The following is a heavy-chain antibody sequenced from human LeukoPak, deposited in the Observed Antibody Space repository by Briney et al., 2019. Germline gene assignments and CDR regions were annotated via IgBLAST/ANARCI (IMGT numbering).Heavy chain of an antibody. CDR2: ISGSGGST. D-gene: IGHD1-26*01. J-gene: IGHJ4*02. CDR1: GFTFSSYA. V-gene: IGHV3-23*01. CDR3: AKDFFSGTYLFDY. Sequence: GGSLGLSCAASGFTFSSYAMSWVRQAPGKGLEWVSAISGSGGSTYYADSVKGRFTISRDNSKNTLYLQMNSLRAEDTAVYYCAKDFFSGTYLFDYWGQGTLVTVSS.